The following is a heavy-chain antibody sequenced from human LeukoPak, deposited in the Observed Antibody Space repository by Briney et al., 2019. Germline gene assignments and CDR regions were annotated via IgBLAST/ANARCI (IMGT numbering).Heavy chain of an antibody. CDR1: GGSFSGYY. J-gene: IGHJ4*02. Sequence: PSETLSLTCAVYGGSFSGYYWSWIRQPPGKGLEWIGSIYYSGSTYYNPSLKSRVTISVDTSKNQFSLKLSSVTAADTAVYYCARHSGDGYNPFDYWGQGTLVTVSS. CDR2: IYYSGST. V-gene: IGHV4-34*01. D-gene: IGHD5-24*01. CDR3: ARHSGDGYNPFDY.